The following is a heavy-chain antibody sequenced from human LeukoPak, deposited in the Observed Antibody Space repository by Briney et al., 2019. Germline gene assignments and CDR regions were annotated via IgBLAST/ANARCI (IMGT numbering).Heavy chain of an antibody. D-gene: IGHD2-2*03. CDR1: GGSVSTSSYF. V-gene: IGHV4-39*01. CDR3: ARQGDGYCTSTNCLFSFDN. CDR2: IYYSGNT. J-gene: IGHJ4*02. Sequence: SETLSLTCTVSGGSVSTSSYFWGWIRQSPGRGLEWIASIYYSGNTYYNPSLRSRVTISEDTSKNQFSLKFTSVTAADTAVYYCARQGDGYCTSTNCLFSFDNWGQGTLVTVSS.